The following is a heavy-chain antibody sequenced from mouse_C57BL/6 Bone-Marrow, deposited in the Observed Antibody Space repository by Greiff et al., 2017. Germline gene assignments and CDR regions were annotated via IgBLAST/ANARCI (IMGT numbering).Heavy chain of an antibody. CDR3: ARSGPLGRSFDY. CDR1: GYTFTSYW. CDR2: IYPTSGRT. V-gene: IGHV1-55*01. J-gene: IGHJ2*01. Sequence: VQLQQPGAELVKPGASVKMSCKASGYTFTSYWITWVKQRPGQGLEWIGDIYPTSGRTNYNEKFKSKAILTVDTSSNTAYMQLSSLTSEDSAVVYGARSGPLGRSFDYWGQGTTLTVSS. D-gene: IGHD4-1*01.